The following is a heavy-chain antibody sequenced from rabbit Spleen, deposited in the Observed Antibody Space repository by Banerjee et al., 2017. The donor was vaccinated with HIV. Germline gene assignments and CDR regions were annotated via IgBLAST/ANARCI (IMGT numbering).Heavy chain of an antibody. J-gene: IGHJ4*01. CDR2: IYGGSSGSA. D-gene: IGHD8-1*01. V-gene: IGHV1S45*01. CDR1: GFDFSSDYY. CDR3: ARDGAGGSYFAL. Sequence: QEQLVESGGGLVKPGGTLTLTCKASGFDFSSDYYMCWVRQAPGKGLECIACIYGGSSGSAYYASWAKGRFTISKTSSTTVTLQMTSLTAADTATYFCARDGAGGSYFALWGPGTLVTGS.